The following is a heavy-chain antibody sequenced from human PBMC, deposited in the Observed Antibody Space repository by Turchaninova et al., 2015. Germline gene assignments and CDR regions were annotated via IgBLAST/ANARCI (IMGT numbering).Heavy chain of an antibody. CDR1: GVTFSIYA. CDR2: SGDNGSNT. D-gene: IGHD6-19*01. Sequence: QVRLVASGGGVVQRGWPLRPSCAGSGVTFSIYAMPWVRQAPGKGLECVAYSGDNGSNTYYTGSVKSRFTISRDNSQITLYLQMNSLRAEDTAVYYCAKFYSRYSSAESDYWGQGTLVTVSS. J-gene: IGHJ4*02. CDR3: AKFYSRYSSAESDY. V-gene: IGHV3-30*02.